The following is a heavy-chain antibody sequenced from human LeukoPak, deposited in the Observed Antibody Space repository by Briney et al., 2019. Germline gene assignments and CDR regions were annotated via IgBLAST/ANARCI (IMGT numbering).Heavy chain of an antibody. D-gene: IGHD2-2*01. V-gene: IGHV3-21*01. Sequence: GGSLRLSCAASKFTFSSYSMNWVRQAPGKGLEWVSSISSSSSYIYYADSVKGRFTISRDNAKNSLYLQMNGLRAEDTAVYYCARVGCSSTSCYGPLYFDYWGQGTLVTVSS. CDR1: KFTFSSYS. CDR2: ISSSSSYI. J-gene: IGHJ4*02. CDR3: ARVGCSSTSCYGPLYFDY.